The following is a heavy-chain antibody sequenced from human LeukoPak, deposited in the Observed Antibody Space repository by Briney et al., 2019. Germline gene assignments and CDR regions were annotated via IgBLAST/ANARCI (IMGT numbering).Heavy chain of an antibody. Sequence: ASVKVSCKASGYTFTSYYIHWVRQAPGQGLEWMGIINPSGGSTSYAQKLQGRVTMTRDTSTSTVYMELSSLRSEDTAVYYCARDRGAVATSTYFDYWGQGTLVTVSS. J-gene: IGHJ4*02. D-gene: IGHD6-19*01. V-gene: IGHV1-46*01. CDR3: ARDRGAVATSTYFDY. CDR2: INPSGGST. CDR1: GYTFTSYY.